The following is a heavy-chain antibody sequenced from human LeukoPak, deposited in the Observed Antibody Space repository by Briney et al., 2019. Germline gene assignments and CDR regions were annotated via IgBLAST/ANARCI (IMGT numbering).Heavy chain of an antibody. CDR1: GFTFSSYA. CDR3: PKDRTSYYDFWSGYYPGGFDY. J-gene: IGHJ4*02. D-gene: IGHD3-3*01. CDR2: ISGSGGST. Sequence: GGSLRLSCAASGFTFSSYAMSWVRQAPGKGLEWVSAISGSGGSTYYADSVKGRFTISRDNSKNTLYLQMNSLRAEDTAVYYCPKDRTSYYDFWSGYYPGGFDYWGQGTLVTVSS. V-gene: IGHV3-23*01.